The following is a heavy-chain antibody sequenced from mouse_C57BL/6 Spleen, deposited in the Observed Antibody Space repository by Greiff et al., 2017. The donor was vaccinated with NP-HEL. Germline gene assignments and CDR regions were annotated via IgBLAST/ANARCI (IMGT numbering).Heavy chain of an antibody. CDR3: ARDENYFDY. CDR2: ISDGGSYT. Sequence: EVKVVDSGGGLVKPGGSLKLSCAASGFTFSSYAMSWVRQTPEKRLEWVATISDGGSYTYYPDNVKGRFTISRDNAKNNLYLQMSHLKSEDTAMYYCARDENYFDYWGQGTTLTVSS. CDR1: GFTFSSYA. V-gene: IGHV5-4*01. J-gene: IGHJ2*01.